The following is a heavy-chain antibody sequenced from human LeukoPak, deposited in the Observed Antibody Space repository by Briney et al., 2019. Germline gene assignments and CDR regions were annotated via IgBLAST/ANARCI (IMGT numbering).Heavy chain of an antibody. CDR1: GGSFSGYY. D-gene: IGHD2-2*02. CDR2: INHSGST. Sequence: SETLSLTCAAYGGSFSGYYWSWIRQPPGKGLEWIGEINHSGSTNYNPSLKSRVTISVDTSKNQFSLKLSSVTAADTAVYYCARGRNIVVVPAAIIAAFDIWGQGTMVTVSS. V-gene: IGHV4-34*01. J-gene: IGHJ3*02. CDR3: ARGRNIVVVPAAIIAAFDI.